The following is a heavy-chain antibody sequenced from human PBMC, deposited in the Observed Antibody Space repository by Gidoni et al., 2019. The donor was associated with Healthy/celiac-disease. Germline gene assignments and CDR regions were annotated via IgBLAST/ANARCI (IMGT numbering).Heavy chain of an antibody. CDR1: GYTLTGAY. J-gene: IGHJ4*02. Sequence: QVQQVQSEAEVEKPGASVKVTCKASGYTLTGAYMHWVRQPPGQGFDWMGWMNPNRGGSHYAQTFHGRVTMTRDTAISTAYMELSRLISDDTVVYYCARVAGARYCSSTSCYTRAKSQYDYWGQGTLVTVSS. CDR2: MNPNRGGS. D-gene: IGHD2-2*02. V-gene: IGHV1-2*02. CDR3: ARVAGARYCSSTSCYTRAKSQYDY.